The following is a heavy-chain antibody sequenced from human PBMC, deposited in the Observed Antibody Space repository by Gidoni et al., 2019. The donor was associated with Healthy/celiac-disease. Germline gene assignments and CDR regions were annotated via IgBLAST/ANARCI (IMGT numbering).Heavy chain of an antibody. CDR1: GFPFSSYG. CDR3: ARDRDYGGNSGVEY. Sequence: QVQLVESGGGVVQPGRSLRLSCAASGFPFSSYGMHWVRQAPGKGLEWVAVIWYDGSNKYYADSVKGRFTISRDNSKNTLYLQMNSLRAEDTAVYYCARDRDYGGNSGVEYWGQGTLVTVSS. D-gene: IGHD4-17*01. J-gene: IGHJ4*02. CDR2: IWYDGSNK. V-gene: IGHV3-33*01.